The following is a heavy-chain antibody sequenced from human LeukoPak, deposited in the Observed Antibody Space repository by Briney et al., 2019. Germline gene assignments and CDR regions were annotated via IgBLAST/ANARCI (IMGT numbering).Heavy chain of an antibody. CDR1: GFSFNAYG. CDR2: IRYDGINK. J-gene: IGHJ4*02. Sequence: PGESLRLSCAASGFSFNAYGMHWVRQAPGKGLEWVAFIRYDGINKDYADSVKGRFTFSRDSSKNTLYLQMDSLRGDDTAVYYCAKKGGTSGATDYFDYWGQGTLVSVSS. V-gene: IGHV3-30*02. D-gene: IGHD5-12*01. CDR3: AKKGGTSGATDYFDY.